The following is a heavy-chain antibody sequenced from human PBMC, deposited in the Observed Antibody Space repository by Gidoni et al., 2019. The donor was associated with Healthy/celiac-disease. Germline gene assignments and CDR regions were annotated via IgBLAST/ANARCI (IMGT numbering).Heavy chain of an antibody. Sequence: QVQLQESGPGLVKPSETLSLTCAVSGYSISSGYYWGWIRQPPGKGLEWIGSIYHSGSTYYNPSLKSRVTISVDTSKNQFSLKLSSVTAADTAVYYCARDESSRFLWADWGQGTLVTVSS. CDR1: GYSISSGYY. CDR3: ARDESSRFLWAD. J-gene: IGHJ4*02. V-gene: IGHV4-38-2*02. D-gene: IGHD6-13*01. CDR2: IYHSGST.